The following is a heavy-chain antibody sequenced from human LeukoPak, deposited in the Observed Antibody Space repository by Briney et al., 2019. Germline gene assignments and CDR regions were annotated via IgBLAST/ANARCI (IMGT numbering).Heavy chain of an antibody. CDR3: ARHNTVAKIFDY. J-gene: IGHJ4*02. CDR1: GYSFTYW. Sequence: GESLKISCKGSGYSFTYWIGWVRQMPGKGLEWMGIIYSGDSHTKYSPSFQGQVTVSADKSISTAYLQWSSLKASDTAIYYCARHNTVAKIFDYWGQGTLVTVSS. CDR2: IYSGDSHT. V-gene: IGHV5-51*01. D-gene: IGHD4-23*01.